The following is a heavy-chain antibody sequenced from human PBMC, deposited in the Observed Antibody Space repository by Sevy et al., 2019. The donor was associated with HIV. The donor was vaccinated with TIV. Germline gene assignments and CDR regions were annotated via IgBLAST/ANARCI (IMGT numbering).Heavy chain of an antibody. J-gene: IGHJ3*02. V-gene: IGHV5-51*01. Sequence: GESLKISCKGSRYSFTSYWIGWVRQMPGKGLEWMGIIYPGDSDTRYSPSFQGQVTISADKSISTAYLQWSSLKASDTAMYYCARTIAARRDAFDIWDQGTMVTVSS. CDR1: RYSFTSYW. D-gene: IGHD6-6*01. CDR3: ARTIAARRDAFDI. CDR2: IYPGDSDT.